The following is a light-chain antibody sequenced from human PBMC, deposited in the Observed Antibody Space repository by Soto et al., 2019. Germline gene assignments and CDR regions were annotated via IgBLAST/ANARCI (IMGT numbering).Light chain of an antibody. CDR1: QSVSSF. CDR2: DAS. CDR3: QQRSHWPPAT. Sequence: EIVLTQSPATLSLSPGERATLSCRASQSVSSFLAWYQQKSGQPPRLLIYDASNRAPGVPARFSGSGSGTDFTLTISSLEPEDFAVYYCQQRSHWPPATFGGGTKVEI. J-gene: IGKJ4*01. V-gene: IGKV3-11*01.